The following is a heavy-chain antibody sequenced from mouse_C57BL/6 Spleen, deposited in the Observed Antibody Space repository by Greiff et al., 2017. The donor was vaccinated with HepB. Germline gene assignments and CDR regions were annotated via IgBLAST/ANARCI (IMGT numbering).Heavy chain of an antibody. Sequence: ESGPGLVKPSQSLSLTCSVTGYSITSGYYWNWIRQFPGNKLEWMGYISYDGSNNYNPSLKNRISITRDTSKNQFFLKLNSVTTEDTATYYCAKGPRNYYGSSYGYFDVWGTGTTVTVSS. D-gene: IGHD1-1*01. V-gene: IGHV3-6*01. CDR2: ISYDGSN. CDR1: GYSITSGYY. CDR3: AKGPRNYYGSSYGYFDV. J-gene: IGHJ1*03.